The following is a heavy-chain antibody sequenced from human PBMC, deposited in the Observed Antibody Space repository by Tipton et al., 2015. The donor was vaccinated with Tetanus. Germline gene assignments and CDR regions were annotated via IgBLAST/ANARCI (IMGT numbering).Heavy chain of an antibody. D-gene: IGHD3-10*01. J-gene: IGHJ3*02. V-gene: IGHV4-59*10. Sequence: TLSLTCDVYGGSFSGNYWSWIRQPAGKGLEWIGHIYTSGSTNYNPSLKSRVTMSVDTSKNQFSLKLSSVTAADTAVYYCASHYGSGSDDAFDIWGQGTMVTVSS. CDR3: ASHYGSGSDDAFDI. CDR2: IYTSGST. CDR1: GGSFSGNY.